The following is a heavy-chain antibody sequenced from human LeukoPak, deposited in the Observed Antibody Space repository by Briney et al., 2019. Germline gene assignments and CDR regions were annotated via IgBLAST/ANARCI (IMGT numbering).Heavy chain of an antibody. Sequence: ASVRVPCKASGYTLTTFGISWVRQAPGQGLEWMGWISTSKGNTIYAQKFQGRVTLTAETSTNTAYMELRRLRSDDTAVYYCARDKQYAFDIWGQGTMVTVSS. V-gene: IGHV1-18*01. CDR2: ISTSKGNT. J-gene: IGHJ3*02. CDR3: ARDKQYAFDI. CDR1: GYTLTTFG.